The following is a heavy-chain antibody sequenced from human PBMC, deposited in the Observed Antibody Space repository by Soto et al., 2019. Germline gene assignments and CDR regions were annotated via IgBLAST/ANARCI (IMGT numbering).Heavy chain of an antibody. J-gene: IGHJ6*02. V-gene: IGHV1-69*01. CDR1: GGTFSSYA. CDR2: IIPILGTA. D-gene: IGHD3-3*01. CDR3: ASATSQYYDFWSGYPLDV. Sequence: QVQLVQSGAEVQKPGSSVKVSCKASGGTFSSYAISWVRQAPGQGLEWMGGIIPILGTANYAQKFQGRVTITADESTSTAYMELSSLRSEDTAVYYCASATSQYYDFWSGYPLDVWGQGTTVTVSS.